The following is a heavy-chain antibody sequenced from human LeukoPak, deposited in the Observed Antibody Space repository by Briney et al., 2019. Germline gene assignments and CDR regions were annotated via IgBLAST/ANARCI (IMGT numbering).Heavy chain of an antibody. CDR3: ARDKYYYDSSGYYYFDY. V-gene: IGHV4-59*01. CDR2: IYYSGST. D-gene: IGHD3-22*01. Sequence: SETLSLTCTVSGGSISSYYWSWIRQPPGKGLEWIGYIYYSGSTNYNPSLKSRVTISVDTSKNQFSLKLSSVTAADTAVYYCARDKYYYDSSGYYYFDYWGQGTLVTVSS. CDR1: GGSISSYY. J-gene: IGHJ4*02.